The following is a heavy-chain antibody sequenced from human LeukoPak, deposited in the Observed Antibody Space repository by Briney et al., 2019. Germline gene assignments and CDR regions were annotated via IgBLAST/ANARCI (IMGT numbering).Heavy chain of an antibody. CDR2: ISSTSNPI. V-gene: IGHV3-48*02. CDR1: GFTFSNYN. D-gene: IGHD1-26*01. J-gene: IGHJ4*02. Sequence: GGSLRLSCAASGFTFSNYNMNWVRQAPGKGLEWLSYISSTSNPIYYADSVKGRFTISRDNAKNSLYLQMNSLRDEDTAVYYCARAGVGARFEDYWGQGTLVTVSS. CDR3: ARAGVGARFEDY.